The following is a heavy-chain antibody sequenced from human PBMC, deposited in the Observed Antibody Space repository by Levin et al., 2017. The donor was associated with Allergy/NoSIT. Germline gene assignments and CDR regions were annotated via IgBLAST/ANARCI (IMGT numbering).Heavy chain of an antibody. CDR1: GGSISSSSYY. CDR2: IYYSGST. D-gene: IGHD6-6*01. Sequence: SETLSLTCTVSGGSISSSSYYWGWIRQPPGKGLEWIGSIYYSGSTYYNPSLKSRVTISVDTSKNQFSLKLSSVTAADTAVYYCARHTRDSSSSRVDYWGQGTLVTVSS. CDR3: ARHTRDSSSSRVDY. V-gene: IGHV4-39*01. J-gene: IGHJ4*02.